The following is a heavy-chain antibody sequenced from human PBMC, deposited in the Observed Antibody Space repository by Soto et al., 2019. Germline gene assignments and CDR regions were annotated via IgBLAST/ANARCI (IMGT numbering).Heavy chain of an antibody. V-gene: IGHV3-30*03. D-gene: IGHD2-8*02. CDR1: GFDFSNSG. CDR2: ISFDGDK. J-gene: IGHJ4*02. Sequence: QVKLVESGGGVVQPGTSLRLSCTASGFDFSNSGIRWVRQTPGKGLEWVALISFDGDKYYVDSVKGRFTISRDNPTNTVYLQMNRLRPEDTGVYYCARDYARGWCQFWGQGTLVTVSS. CDR3: ARDYARGWCQF.